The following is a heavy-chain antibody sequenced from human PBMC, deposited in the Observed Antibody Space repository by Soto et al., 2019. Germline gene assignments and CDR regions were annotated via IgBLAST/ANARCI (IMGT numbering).Heavy chain of an antibody. CDR2: INPSGGST. V-gene: IGHV1-46*01. Sequence: ASVKVSCKASGYTFTSYYMHWVRQAPGQGLEWMGIINPSGGSTSYAQKFQGRVTMTRDTSTSTVYMELSSLRSEDTAVYYCARTPAYYYDSSGYWPFDYWGQGTLVTVYS. D-gene: IGHD3-22*01. CDR1: GYTFTSYY. J-gene: IGHJ4*02. CDR3: ARTPAYYYDSSGYWPFDY.